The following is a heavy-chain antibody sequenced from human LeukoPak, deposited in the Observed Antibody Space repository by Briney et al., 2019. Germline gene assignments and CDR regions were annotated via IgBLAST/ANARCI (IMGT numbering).Heavy chain of an antibody. CDR3: ARAYYCGGGSCKLEY. J-gene: IGHJ4*02. V-gene: IGHV5-51*01. CDR1: GYSINSYW. D-gene: IGHD2-15*01. Sequence: GESLIISSQGSGYSINSYWIAWVRQMPGKGLEWIGIIYPGDSDTRYSPSFRGQITISADKSINTAYLRWSSLKASDTAMYYCARAYYCGGGSCKLEYWGQGTLVTVSS. CDR2: IYPGDSDT.